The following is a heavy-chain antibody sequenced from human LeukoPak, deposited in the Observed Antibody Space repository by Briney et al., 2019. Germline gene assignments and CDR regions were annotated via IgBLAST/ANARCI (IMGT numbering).Heavy chain of an antibody. CDR1: GHPFTTYE. CDR2: VHPDTGYA. Sequence: GASVKVSCKTSGHPFTTYEINWVRQAAGQGLEWMGWVHPDTGYADYAQNFQGRVTMNSDTSISTAYIELSSLRSDDTAVYFCARGPRNDPWGQGTLVTVSS. D-gene: IGHD1-14*01. V-gene: IGHV1-8*01. CDR3: ARGPRNDP. J-gene: IGHJ5*02.